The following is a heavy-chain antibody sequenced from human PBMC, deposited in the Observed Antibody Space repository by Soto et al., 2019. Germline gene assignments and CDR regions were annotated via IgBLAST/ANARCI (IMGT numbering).Heavy chain of an antibody. Sequence: GGSLRLSCAASGFTFSSYSMNWVRQAPGKGLEWVSYISSSSSTIYYADSVKGRFTISRDNAKNSLYLQMNSLGAEDTAVYYCASSDYIWGSYYYMDVWGKGTTVTVSS. J-gene: IGHJ6*03. V-gene: IGHV3-48*01. CDR3: ASSDYIWGSYYYMDV. CDR2: ISSSSSTI. D-gene: IGHD3-16*01. CDR1: GFTFSSYS.